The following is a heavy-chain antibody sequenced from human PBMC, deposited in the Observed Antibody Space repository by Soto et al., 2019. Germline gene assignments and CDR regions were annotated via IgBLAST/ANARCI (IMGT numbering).Heavy chain of an antibody. J-gene: IGHJ4*02. CDR2: IWYDGSNK. D-gene: IGHD3-22*01. CDR1: GFTFSSYG. V-gene: IGHV3-33*01. CDR3: ARDFGAEYYYDSSGYFDPPDY. Sequence: QVQLVESGGGVVQPGRSLRLSCAASGFTFSSYGMHWVRQAPGKGLEWVAVIWYDGSNKYYADSVKGRFTISRDNSKNTLDLQMNSLRAEETAVYYCARDFGAEYYYDSSGYFDPPDYWGQGTLVTVSS.